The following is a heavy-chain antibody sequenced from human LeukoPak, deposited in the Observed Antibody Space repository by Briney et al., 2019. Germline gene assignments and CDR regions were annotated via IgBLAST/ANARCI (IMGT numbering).Heavy chain of an antibody. CDR3: ARSPGGSPDY. CDR2: IYYSGST. D-gene: IGHD6-13*01. J-gene: IGHJ4*02. V-gene: IGHV4-59*01. Sequence: PSETLSLTCTVYGGSISSYYWSWIRQPPGKGLEWIGYIYYSGSTNYNPSLKSRVTISVDTSKNQFSLKLSSVTAADTAAYYCARSPGGSPDYWGQGTLVTVSS. CDR1: GGSISSYY.